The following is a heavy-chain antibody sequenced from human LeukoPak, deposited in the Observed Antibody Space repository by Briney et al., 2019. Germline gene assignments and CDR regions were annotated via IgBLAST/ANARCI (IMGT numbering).Heavy chain of an antibody. CDR3: ARQSRDGSKARSYYFDY. V-gene: IGHV5-51*01. D-gene: IGHD3-10*01. J-gene: IGHJ4*02. CDR2: IFPGDSDT. CDR1: GYSFTNSW. Sequence: GESLKISCYGSGYSFTNSWIGWVRQMPGKGLEWMGIIFPGDSDTRYSPSFQGQVTISADKSISTVYLQWSSLNASDTAMYYCARQSRDGSKARSYYFDYWGQGTLVTVSS.